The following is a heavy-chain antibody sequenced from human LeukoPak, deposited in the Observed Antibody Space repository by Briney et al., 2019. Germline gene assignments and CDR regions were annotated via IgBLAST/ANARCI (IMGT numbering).Heavy chain of an antibody. CDR1: GFTFSTYH. D-gene: IGHD4-11*01. V-gene: IGHV3-48*01. CDR2: ISYDSTAI. CDR3: ARVWQDYSNTDY. Sequence: GGSLRLSCTASGFTFSTYHMVWVRQAPGKGLECLSYISYDSTAIHYADSVRGRFAISRDNAQSSLYLQMNSLTAEDTAIYFCARVWQDYSNTDYWGQGTLVTVSS. J-gene: IGHJ4*02.